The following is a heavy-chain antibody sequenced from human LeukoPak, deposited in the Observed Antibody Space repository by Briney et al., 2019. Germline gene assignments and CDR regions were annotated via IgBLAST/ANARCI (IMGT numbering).Heavy chain of an antibody. CDR1: GFTFSSYA. Sequence: GGSLRLSCAASGFTFSSYAMSWVRQAPGKGLEWVSGISVSGGSTYYADSVKGRFTICRDNSKNTLYLQMNSLRAEDTAVYYCAKYRAMIVVALDYWGQGTLVTVSS. V-gene: IGHV3-23*01. J-gene: IGHJ4*02. CDR3: AKYRAMIVVALDY. D-gene: IGHD3-22*01. CDR2: ISVSGGST.